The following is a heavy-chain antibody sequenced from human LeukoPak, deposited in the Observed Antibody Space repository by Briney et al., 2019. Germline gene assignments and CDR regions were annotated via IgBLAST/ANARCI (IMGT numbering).Heavy chain of an antibody. CDR3: ARLASYYDSSGAFDI. D-gene: IGHD3-22*01. CDR2: IYYSGST. J-gene: IGHJ3*02. V-gene: IGHV4-59*08. Sequence: SETLSLTCTVSGGSISSYYWSWIRQPPGKGLEWIGYIYYSGSTNYNPSLKSRVTILVDTSKNQFSLKLSSVTAADTAVYYCARLASYYDSSGAFDIWGQGTMVTVSS. CDR1: GGSISSYY.